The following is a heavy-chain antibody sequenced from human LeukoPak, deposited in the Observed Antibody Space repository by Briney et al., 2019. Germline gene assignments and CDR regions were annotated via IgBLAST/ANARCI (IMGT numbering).Heavy chain of an antibody. D-gene: IGHD3-22*01. CDR2: ISGSGGST. Sequence: PGGSLRLSCAASGFTFSSYAMSWVRQAPGKGLEWVSAISGSGGSTYYADSVKGRFTISRDNSKNTLYLQMNSLRAEDTAVYYCARDLMGYYYDSTRDYWGQGTLVTVSS. V-gene: IGHV3-23*01. CDR1: GFTFSSYA. J-gene: IGHJ4*02. CDR3: ARDLMGYYYDSTRDY.